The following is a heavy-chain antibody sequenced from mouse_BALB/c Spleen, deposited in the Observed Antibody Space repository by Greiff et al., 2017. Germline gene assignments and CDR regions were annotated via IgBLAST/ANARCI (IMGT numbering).Heavy chain of an antibody. CDR2: ISYSGST. Sequence: EVKLQESGPGLVKPSQSLSLTCTVTGYSITSDYAWNWIRQFPGNKLEWMGYISYSGSTSYNPSLKSRISITRDTSKNQFFLQLNSVTTEDTATYYCARSLYGSWYFDVWGAGTTVTVSS. D-gene: IGHD2-2*01. J-gene: IGHJ1*01. V-gene: IGHV3-2*02. CDR1: GYSITSDYA. CDR3: ARSLYGSWYFDV.